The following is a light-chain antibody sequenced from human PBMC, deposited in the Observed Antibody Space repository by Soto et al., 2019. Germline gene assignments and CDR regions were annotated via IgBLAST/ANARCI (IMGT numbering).Light chain of an antibody. J-gene: IGLJ3*02. V-gene: IGLV2-11*01. CDR2: DVN. CDR3: CSYAGSHTPWV. CDR1: SSDVGGYNY. Sequence: QSALTQPRSVSGSPGQSVTISCTGTSSDVGGYNYVSWYQQHPGKAPKLMIYDVNKWPSGVPDRFSGSKSGNKASLTISGLQAEDEADYHCCSYAGSHTPWVFGGGTKLAVL.